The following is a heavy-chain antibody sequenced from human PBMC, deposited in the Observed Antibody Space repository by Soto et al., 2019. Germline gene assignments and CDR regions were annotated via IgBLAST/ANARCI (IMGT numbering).Heavy chain of an antibody. J-gene: IGHJ4*02. V-gene: IGHV3-9*01. CDR1: GFTFDDYA. Sequence: PGGSLRLSCVASGFTFDDYALHWVRQAPGKGLEWVSGISWNSGSIGYADSVKGRFTISRDNAKNSLYLQMSSLRPEDTAFYYCVKDISPTIFGIEKWGQGTPVTVSS. CDR2: ISWNSGSI. CDR3: VKDISPTIFGIEK. D-gene: IGHD3-3*02.